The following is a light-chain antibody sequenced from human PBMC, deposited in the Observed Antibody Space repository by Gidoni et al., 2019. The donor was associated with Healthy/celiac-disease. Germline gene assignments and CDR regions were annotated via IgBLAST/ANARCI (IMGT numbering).Light chain of an antibody. CDR3: MQALQTPKYT. CDR2: LGS. J-gene: IGKJ2*01. V-gene: IGKV2-28*01. Sequence: DIMLTQSPLSLPFTPGEPTSIACRSSHRRLHSNGYNYLDWYLQKPGQSPQHLIYLGSNRASGVPDRFSGSGSGTDFTMKISRVEAEDVGVYYCMQALQTPKYTFGQGTNLEIK. CDR1: HRRLHSNGYNY.